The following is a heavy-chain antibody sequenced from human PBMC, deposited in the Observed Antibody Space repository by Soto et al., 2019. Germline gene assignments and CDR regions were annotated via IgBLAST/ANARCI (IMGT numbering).Heavy chain of an antibody. V-gene: IGHV2-5*01. J-gene: IGHJ6*02. CDR1: GFSLSTSGVG. CDR3: AHRRDGSSWLGLRYYYYYYGMDV. Sequence: SGPTLVNPTQTLTLTCTFSGFSLSTSGVGVGWIRQPPGKALEWLALIYWNDDKRYSPSLKSRLTITKDTSKNQVVLTMTNMDPVDTATYYCAHRRDGSSWLGLRYYYYYYGMDVWGQGTTVTFSS. CDR2: IYWNDDK. D-gene: IGHD6-13*01.